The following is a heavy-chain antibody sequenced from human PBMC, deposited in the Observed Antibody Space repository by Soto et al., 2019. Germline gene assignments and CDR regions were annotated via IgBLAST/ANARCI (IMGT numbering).Heavy chain of an antibody. D-gene: IGHD7-27*01. CDR1: GGTFSSYT. CDR2: IIPILGIA. J-gene: IGHJ3*02. V-gene: IGHV1-69*02. Sequence: ASVKVSCKASGGTFSSYTLSWVRQAPGQGLEWMGRIIPILGIANYAQKFQGRVTITADKSTSTAYMELSSLRSEDTAVYYCASLANWGSGAFDIWGQGTMVTVSS. CDR3: ASLANWGSGAFDI.